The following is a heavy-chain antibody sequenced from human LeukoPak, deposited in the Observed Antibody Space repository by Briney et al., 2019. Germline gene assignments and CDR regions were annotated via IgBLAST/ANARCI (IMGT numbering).Heavy chain of an antibody. CDR3: ARGIAAAGTPL. CDR2: IIPILGIA. V-gene: IGHV1-69*04. Sequence: ASVKVSCKASGGTFSSYAISWVRQAPGQGLEWMGRIIPILGIANYAQKFQGRVTITADKSTSTAYMELSSLRSEDTAVYHCARGIAAAGTPLWGQGTLVTVSS. D-gene: IGHD6-13*01. J-gene: IGHJ4*02. CDR1: GGTFSSYA.